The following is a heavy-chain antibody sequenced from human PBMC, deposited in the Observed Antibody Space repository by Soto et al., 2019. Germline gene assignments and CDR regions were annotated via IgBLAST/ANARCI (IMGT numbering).Heavy chain of an antibody. D-gene: IGHD6-13*01. CDR2: IKQDGSEK. Sequence: SGGSLRLSCAASGFTFSSYWMSWVRQAPGKGLEWVANIKQDGSEKYYVDSVKGRFTISRDNAKNSLYLQMNSLRAEDTAVYYCARDRLAAAGSYGMDVRGQGTTVTVSS. CDR3: ARDRLAAAGSYGMDV. CDR1: GFTFSSYW. V-gene: IGHV3-7*03. J-gene: IGHJ6*02.